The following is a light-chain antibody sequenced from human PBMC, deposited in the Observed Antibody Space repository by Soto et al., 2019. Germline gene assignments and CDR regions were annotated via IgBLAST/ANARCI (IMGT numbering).Light chain of an antibody. V-gene: IGKV1-39*01. Sequence: IQMTQSPFSLSASVGDRVTITCRASQSINSNLNWYQFKAGKAPKLLLHGASNVQSGVPSRFSGSGSVTDFTLTISSLQPEDFATYYCQQSYSTPDNFGQGTKVEIK. CDR2: GAS. J-gene: IGKJ2*01. CDR3: QQSYSTPDN. CDR1: QSINSN.